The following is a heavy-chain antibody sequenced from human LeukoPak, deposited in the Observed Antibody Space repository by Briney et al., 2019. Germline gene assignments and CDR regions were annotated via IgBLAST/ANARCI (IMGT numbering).Heavy chain of an antibody. CDR3: ARGLRDSIGKEYFDY. CDR1: GYTFTSYD. Sequence: ASVKVSCKASGYTFTSYDINWVRQATGQGLEWLGWMNPNSGNTGYAQKFQGRVTMTRNTSISTAYMELSSLRSEDTAMYYCARGLRDSIGKEYFDYWGQGTLVTVSS. CDR2: MNPNSGNT. D-gene: IGHD3-22*01. V-gene: IGHV1-8*01. J-gene: IGHJ4*02.